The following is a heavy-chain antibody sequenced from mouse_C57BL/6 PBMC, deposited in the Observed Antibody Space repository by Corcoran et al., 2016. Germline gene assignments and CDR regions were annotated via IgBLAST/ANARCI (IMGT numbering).Heavy chain of an antibody. CDR2: INTYSGVP. CDR3: AIDGHFDY. V-gene: IGHV9-3*01. D-gene: IGHD2-3*01. CDR1: GYTFTTYG. J-gene: IGHJ2*01. Sequence: QIQLVQSGPELKKPGETVKISCKASGYTFTTYGMSWVKQAPGKGLKWMGWINTYSGVPTYADDFKGRFAFSLETSASTAYLQINNLKNEDTATYFCAIDGHFDYWGQGTTLTVSS.